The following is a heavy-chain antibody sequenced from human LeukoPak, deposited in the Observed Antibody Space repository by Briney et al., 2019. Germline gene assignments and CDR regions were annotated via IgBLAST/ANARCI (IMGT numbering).Heavy chain of an antibody. CDR3: AKARPAIAARVGYYYGMDV. D-gene: IGHD6-6*01. Sequence: GGSLRLSCAASGFSFSTYWMSWVRQAPGKGLEWVANIKQDGSEKYYVDSVKGRFTISRDNAKNSLYLQMNSLRVEDTAVYYCAKARPAIAARVGYYYGMDVWGQGTTVTVSS. V-gene: IGHV3-7*02. CDR1: GFSFSTYW. J-gene: IGHJ6*02. CDR2: IKQDGSEK.